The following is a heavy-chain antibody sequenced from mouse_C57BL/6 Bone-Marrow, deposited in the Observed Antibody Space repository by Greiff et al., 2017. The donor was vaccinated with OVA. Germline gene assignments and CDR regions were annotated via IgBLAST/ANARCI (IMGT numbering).Heavy chain of an antibody. J-gene: IGHJ2*01. CDR3: ARWSLQLTGTFYFDY. Sequence: QVQLQQSGAALVRPGASVKLSCKASGYTFTDYYINWVKQRPGQGLEWIARIYPGSGNTYYNEKFKGKATLTAEKSSSTAYMQLSSLTSEDSAVYFCARWSLQLTGTFYFDYWGQGTTLTVSS. CDR2: IYPGSGNT. CDR1: GYTFTDYY. V-gene: IGHV1-76*01. D-gene: IGHD4-1*01.